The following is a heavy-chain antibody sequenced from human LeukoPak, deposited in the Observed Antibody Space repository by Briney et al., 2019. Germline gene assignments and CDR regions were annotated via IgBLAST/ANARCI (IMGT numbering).Heavy chain of an antibody. Sequence: GGSLRLSCAASGFTFSSYGMSWVRQAPGKGLEWVSAISGSGGSTYYADSVKGRFTISRDNSKNTLYLQMNSLRAEDTAVYYCAKVPHYGDYVIWGQGTMVTVSS. J-gene: IGHJ3*02. CDR2: ISGSGGST. CDR3: AKVPHYGDYVI. CDR1: GFTFSSYG. V-gene: IGHV3-23*01. D-gene: IGHD4-17*01.